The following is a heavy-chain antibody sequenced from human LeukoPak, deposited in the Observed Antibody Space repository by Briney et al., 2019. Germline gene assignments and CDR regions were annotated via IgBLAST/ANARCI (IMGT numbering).Heavy chain of an antibody. D-gene: IGHD5-12*01. J-gene: IGHJ4*02. CDR1: GFTFDDYP. Sequence: GRSLRLSCAASGFTFDDYPMPWVRHPPGKGLEWVSGITWNSGSIGYGDSVRGRFIISRDNAKNSLHLEMNSLRLEDTALYYRVKGRDGFNYYFEYWGQGTLVTVSS. CDR2: ITWNSGSI. CDR3: VKGRDGFNYYFEY. V-gene: IGHV3-9*01.